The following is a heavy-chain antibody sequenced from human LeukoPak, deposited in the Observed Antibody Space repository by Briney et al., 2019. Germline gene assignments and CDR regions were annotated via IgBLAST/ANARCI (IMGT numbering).Heavy chain of an antibody. V-gene: IGHV3-48*01. Sequence: GGSLRLSCAASGFTFSSYSMNWVRQAPGKGLEWVSYISSSSSTIYNADSVKGRFTISRDNAKNSLYLQMNSLRAEDTAVYYCARDGWSTIFGVVITFDYWGQGTLVTVSS. CDR3: ARDGWSTIFGVVITFDY. D-gene: IGHD3-3*01. CDR2: ISSSSSTI. J-gene: IGHJ4*02. CDR1: GFTFSSYS.